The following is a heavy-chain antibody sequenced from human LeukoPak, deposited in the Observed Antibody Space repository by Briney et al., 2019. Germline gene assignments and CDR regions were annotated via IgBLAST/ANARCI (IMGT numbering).Heavy chain of an antibody. CDR3: AREGPPYYYDSSGYYYAGYYYYGMDV. D-gene: IGHD3-22*01. Sequence: RASVKVSCKASGYTFTSYYMHWVRQAPGQGLEWMGIINPSGGSTSYAQKFQGRVTMTRDTSTSTVYMELSSLRSEDTAVYYCAREGPPYYYDSSGYYYAGYYYYGMDVWGQGTTVTVSS. J-gene: IGHJ6*02. CDR1: GYTFTSYY. V-gene: IGHV1-46*01. CDR2: INPSGGST.